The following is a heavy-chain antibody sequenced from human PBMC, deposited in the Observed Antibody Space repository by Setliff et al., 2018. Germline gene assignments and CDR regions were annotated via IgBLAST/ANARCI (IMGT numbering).Heavy chain of an antibody. CDR1: GLSISSGYY. V-gene: IGHV4-38-2*01. J-gene: IGHJ5*02. D-gene: IGHD3-22*01. CDR2: IHHSGKA. CDR3: ARAHTWSHPNDNSGYPCWFDP. Sequence: SETLSLTCAVSGLSISSGYYWGWIRQPPGQGLEWIVNIHHSGKAYYNPSIKNRVTMSVDTSKNHVSLTLSSVTAADTSVYYCARAHTWSHPNDNSGYPCWFDPWGQGTLVTVSS.